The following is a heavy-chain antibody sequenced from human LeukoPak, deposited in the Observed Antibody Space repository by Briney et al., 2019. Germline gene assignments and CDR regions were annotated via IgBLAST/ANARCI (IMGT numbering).Heavy chain of an antibody. D-gene: IGHD2-2*01. Sequence: GASVKVSCKASGGTFSSYAISWVRQAPGQGLEWMGGIIPIFGTANYAQKFRGRVTITADESTSTAYMELSSLRSEDTAVYYCARPSVVVPAALDYWGQGTLVTVSS. J-gene: IGHJ4*02. CDR2: IIPIFGTA. CDR3: ARPSVVVPAALDY. V-gene: IGHV1-69*13. CDR1: GGTFSSYA.